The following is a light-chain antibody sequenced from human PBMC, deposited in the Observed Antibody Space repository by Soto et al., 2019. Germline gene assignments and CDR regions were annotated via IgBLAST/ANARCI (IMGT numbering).Light chain of an antibody. CDR2: LGS. Sequence: ESVMTQSPVSLSVTPGEPASISCRSSQSLLHSNGYNYLDWYLQKPGQSPQLLISLGSFRAAGVPDRFSGSGSGTDFTLKISRVEAAEVGVYYCMQALQTPSFGGGTRVEIK. V-gene: IGKV2-28*01. J-gene: IGKJ4*01. CDR1: QSLLHSNGYNY. CDR3: MQALQTPS.